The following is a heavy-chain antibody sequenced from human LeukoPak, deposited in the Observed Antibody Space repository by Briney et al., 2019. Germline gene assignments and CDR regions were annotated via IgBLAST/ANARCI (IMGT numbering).Heavy chain of an antibody. CDR2: ISSSGATT. CDR3: AKGGISGYLDY. V-gene: IGHV3-23*01. Sequence: AGGSLRLSCAASGFNFSNYALSWVRQAPGKGLEWISSISSSGATTYYADSVQGRFTISRDNSKSTLSLQMNSLRAEDTAVYYCAKGGISGYLDYWGQGTLVTVSS. CDR1: GFNFSNYA. J-gene: IGHJ4*02. D-gene: IGHD2-15*01.